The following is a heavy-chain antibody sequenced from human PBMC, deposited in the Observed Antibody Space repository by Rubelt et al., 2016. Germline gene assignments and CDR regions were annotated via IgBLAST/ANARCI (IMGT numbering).Heavy chain of an antibody. D-gene: IGHD1-26*01. CDR1: GGTFSSYA. CDR2: IIPILGTA. Sequence: QVQLVQSGAEVKKPGSSVKVSCKASGGTFSSYAISWVRQAPGQGLEWMGGIIPILGTANYAQKFQGRVPITAAESTSTAYRELSSLRSEDTAVYYCASSSGSYYSLDYWGQGTLVTVSS. CDR3: ASSSGSYYSLDY. J-gene: IGHJ4*02. V-gene: IGHV1-69*01.